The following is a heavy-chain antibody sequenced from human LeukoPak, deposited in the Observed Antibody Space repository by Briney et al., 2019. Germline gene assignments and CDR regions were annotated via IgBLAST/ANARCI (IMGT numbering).Heavy chain of an antibody. CDR3: ARRRGCSGGSCYHFDY. CDR1: GGSISSNSW. CDR2: VYYSGST. V-gene: IGHV4-39*01. J-gene: IGHJ4*02. Sequence: SETLSLTCAVSGGSISSNSWWSWVRQPPGKGLEWIGSVYYSGSTYYNPSLKSRVTISVDTSKNQFSLKLSSVTAADTAVYYCARRRGCSGGSCYHFDYWGQGTLVTVSS. D-gene: IGHD2-15*01.